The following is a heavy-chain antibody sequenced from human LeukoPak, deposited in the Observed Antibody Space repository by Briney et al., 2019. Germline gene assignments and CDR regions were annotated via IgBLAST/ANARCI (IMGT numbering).Heavy chain of an antibody. CDR2: INPSGGST. D-gene: IGHD3-10*01. CDR1: GYTFTSYY. V-gene: IGHV1-46*01. J-gene: IGHJ2*01. CDR3: ARDRPGSYWYFDL. Sequence: ASVKVSCKASGYTFTSYYMHWVRQAPGQGLEWMGIINPSGGSTSYAQKFQGRVTVTRDTSTTTVYMELSSLKSEDTAVYYCARDRPGSYWYFDLWGRGTLVTVSS.